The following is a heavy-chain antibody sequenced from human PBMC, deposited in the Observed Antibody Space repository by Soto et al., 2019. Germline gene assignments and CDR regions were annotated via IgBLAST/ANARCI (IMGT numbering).Heavy chain of an antibody. CDR2: IYYSGSA. Sequence: SETLSLTCTVSGGSISSSSYYWGWIRQPPGKGLEWIGSIYYSGSAYYNPFLNSRVTISVDTSKNQFSLKMSSVTAADTAVYYCARTLRSYWYFDLWGRGTLVTVSS. V-gene: IGHV4-39*07. CDR3: ARTLRSYWYFDL. CDR1: GGSISSSSYY. J-gene: IGHJ2*01. D-gene: IGHD4-17*01.